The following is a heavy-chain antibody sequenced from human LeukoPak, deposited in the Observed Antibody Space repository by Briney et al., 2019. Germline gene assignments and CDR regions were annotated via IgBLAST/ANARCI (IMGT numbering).Heavy chain of an antibody. V-gene: IGHV3-23*01. CDR3: ASRHPDLAGP. J-gene: IGHJ5*02. D-gene: IGHD3-3*02. CDR1: GFTFSSFA. CDR2: ISGSGGDI. Sequence: GGSLRLSCAASGFTFSSFAMIWFRQAPGKGPEWVSTISGSGGDIYYADSVKGRFTISRDNSKNTPYLQMSSLRAEDTAVYYCASRHPDLAGPWGQGTLVTVSS.